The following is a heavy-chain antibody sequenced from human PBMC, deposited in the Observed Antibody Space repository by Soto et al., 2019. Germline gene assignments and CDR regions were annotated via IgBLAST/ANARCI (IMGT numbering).Heavy chain of an antibody. V-gene: IGHV3-23*01. CDR3: AKASIAAAGYPDYYYGMDV. Sequence: GGSLRLSCAASGFTFSSYAMSWVRQSPGKGLEWVSAISGSGGSTYYADSVKGRFTISRDNSKNTLYLQMNSLRAEDTAVYYCAKASIAAAGYPDYYYGMDVWGQGTTVTVSS. D-gene: IGHD6-13*01. CDR2: ISGSGGST. J-gene: IGHJ6*02. CDR1: GFTFSSYA.